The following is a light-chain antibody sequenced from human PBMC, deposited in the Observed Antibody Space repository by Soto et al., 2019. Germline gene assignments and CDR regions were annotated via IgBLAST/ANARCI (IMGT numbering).Light chain of an antibody. CDR1: QSVSSN. J-gene: IGKJ4*01. CDR3: QHYNHWPLT. V-gene: IGKV3-15*01. Sequence: ETMLTQSPATVSLSPGDRATLPCRASQSVSSNKLAWYQQKPGQAPRLLIYGASTRATGIPARFSGSGSGTDFTLTISSLQSEDCAVYSCQHYNHWPLTFGGGTKVDIK. CDR2: GAS.